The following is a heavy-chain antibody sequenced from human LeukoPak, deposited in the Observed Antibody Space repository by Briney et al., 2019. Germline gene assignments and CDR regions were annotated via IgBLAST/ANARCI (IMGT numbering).Heavy chain of an antibody. CDR3: ATALRLAFLV. Sequence: ASVTVSYKVSGYTLTELSIHWVGQAPGKGGEGMGGFDAEDGETIYTQKLQGRVTMTEDTSTDTAYMELSSLRSEATAVYYCATALRLAFLVWGQGTLVTVSS. V-gene: IGHV1-24*01. CDR1: GYTLTELS. D-gene: IGHD3-3*02. J-gene: IGHJ4*02. CDR2: FDAEDGET.